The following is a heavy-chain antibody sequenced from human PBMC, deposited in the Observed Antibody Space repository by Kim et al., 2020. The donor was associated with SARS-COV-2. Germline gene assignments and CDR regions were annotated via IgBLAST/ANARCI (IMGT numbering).Heavy chain of an antibody. J-gene: IGHJ6*02. CDR3: ARDATVTPGGCYYYCMDV. D-gene: IGHD4-17*01. V-gene: IGHV4-34*01. CDR1: GGSFSGYY. Sequence: SETLSLTCAVYGGSFSGYYWSWIRQPPGKGLEWIGEITHSGSTNYNPYLKSRVTISVATSKNQFSLKLSSVTAADTAVYYCARDATVTPGGCYYYCMDVWGQGTPVTVSS. CDR2: ITHSGST.